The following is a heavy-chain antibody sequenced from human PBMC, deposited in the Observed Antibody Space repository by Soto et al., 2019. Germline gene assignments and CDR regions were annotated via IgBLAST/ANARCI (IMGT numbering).Heavy chain of an antibody. CDR1: GGTFSSYA. Sequence: QVQLVQSGAEVKKPGSSVKVSCKASGGTFSSYAISWVRQAPGQGLEGMGGIIPIFGTANYAQKFQGRVTITADESTSTAYMELSSLRSEDTAVYYCATDPPYDSSGYYYASAFDIWGQGTMVTVSS. J-gene: IGHJ3*02. V-gene: IGHV1-69*01. CDR3: ATDPPYDSSGYYYASAFDI. CDR2: IIPIFGTA. D-gene: IGHD3-22*01.